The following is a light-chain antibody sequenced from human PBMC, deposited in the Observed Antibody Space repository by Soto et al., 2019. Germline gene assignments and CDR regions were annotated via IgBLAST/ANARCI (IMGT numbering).Light chain of an antibody. V-gene: IGKV3D-20*02. Sequence: EIVLTQSPGTLSLSPGERATLSCGARQSVSSSYLAWYQQRPGQAPRLLIYGASIRVTGIPDRFSGSGSGTDFTLTINNLETEDFAVYYCQQRNIWPPVTFGQGTRLEIK. CDR1: QSVSSSY. CDR3: QQRNIWPPVT. J-gene: IGKJ5*01. CDR2: GAS.